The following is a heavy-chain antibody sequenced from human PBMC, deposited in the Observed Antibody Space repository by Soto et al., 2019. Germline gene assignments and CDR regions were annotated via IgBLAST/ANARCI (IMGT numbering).Heavy chain of an antibody. Sequence: QVQLMQSGAEVKKPGASVKVSCKASGNTFTNYYIHWVRQAPAQGLEWMGTVNPSGGHTTYSQNFLGRVTMTRNTSTSTLYMELTSLTSDDTAVYYCARGGHVVVVTAAFDYWGQGTLVTVSS. J-gene: IGHJ4*02. CDR1: GNTFTNYY. D-gene: IGHD2-21*02. CDR3: ARGGHVVVVTAAFDY. CDR2: VNPSGGHT. V-gene: IGHV1-46*01.